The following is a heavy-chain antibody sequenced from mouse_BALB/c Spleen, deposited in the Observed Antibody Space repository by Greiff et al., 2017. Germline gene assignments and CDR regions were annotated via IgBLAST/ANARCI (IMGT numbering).Heavy chain of an antibody. J-gene: IGHJ2*01. Sequence: EVMLVESGGGLVKPGGSLKLSCAASGFTFSSYTMSWVRQTPEKRLEWVATISSGGSYTYYPDSVKGRFTISRDNAKNTLYLQMSSLKSKDTAMYYCTREAVTTVYFDYWGQGTTLTVSS. CDR2: ISSGGSYT. D-gene: IGHD1-1*01. CDR3: TREAVTTVYFDY. V-gene: IGHV5-6-4*01. CDR1: GFTFSSYT.